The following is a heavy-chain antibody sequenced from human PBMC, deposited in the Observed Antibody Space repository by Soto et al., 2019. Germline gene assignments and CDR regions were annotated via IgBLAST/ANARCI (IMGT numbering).Heavy chain of an antibody. CDR2: IYYSGST. CDR1: GGSISSGGYY. J-gene: IGHJ6*02. D-gene: IGHD4-17*01. V-gene: IGHV4-31*03. Sequence: QVQLQESGPGLVKPSQTLSLTCTVSGGSISSGGYYWSWIRQHPGKGLEWIGYIYYSGSTYYNPSLTVRVTISVDTSKNQFSLKLSSVTAADTTVYYCARSRANDYGDYGMDVWGQGTTVTVSS. CDR3: ARSRANDYGDYGMDV.